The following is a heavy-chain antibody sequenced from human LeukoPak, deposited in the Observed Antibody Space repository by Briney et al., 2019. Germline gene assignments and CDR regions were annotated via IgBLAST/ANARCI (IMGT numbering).Heavy chain of an antibody. J-gene: IGHJ4*02. CDR3: ARAFKPFPPFDY. CDR1: GGSISSYY. Sequence: PSETLSLTCNVSGGSISSYYWSWIRQPPGKGLEWIGYIYYSGSTNYNPSLKSRVTISVDTSKNQFSLKLSSVTAADTAVYYCARAFKPFPPFDYWGQGTLVTVSS. CDR2: IYYSGST. V-gene: IGHV4-59*01.